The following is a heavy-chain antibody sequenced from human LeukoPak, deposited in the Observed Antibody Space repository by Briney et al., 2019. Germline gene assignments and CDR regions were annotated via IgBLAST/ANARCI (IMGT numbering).Heavy chain of an antibody. CDR1: GFTFSGYP. D-gene: IGHD3-10*01. CDR2: ISYDGSNK. V-gene: IGHV3-30-3*01. Sequence: GKSLRLSCAASGFTFSGYPIHWVRQAPGKGLEWVAVISYDGSNKYYADSVKGRFTISRDNSKNTLYLQMNSLRAEDTAVYYCARGGRPDYWGQGTLVTVSS. CDR3: ARGGRPDY. J-gene: IGHJ4*02.